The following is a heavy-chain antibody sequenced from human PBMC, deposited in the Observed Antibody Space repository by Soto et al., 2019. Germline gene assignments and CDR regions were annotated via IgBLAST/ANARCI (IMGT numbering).Heavy chain of an antibody. Sequence: PGGSLRLSCAASGFTFSSYGMHWVRQAPGKGLEWVAVIWYDGSNKYYADSVKGRFTISRDNSKNTLYLQMNSLRAEDTAVYYCARVGAAYITPSDYYYGMDVWGQGTTVTVSS. CDR3: ARVGAAYITPSDYYYGMDV. D-gene: IGHD6-13*01. J-gene: IGHJ6*02. CDR2: IWYDGSNK. CDR1: GFTFSSYG. V-gene: IGHV3-33*01.